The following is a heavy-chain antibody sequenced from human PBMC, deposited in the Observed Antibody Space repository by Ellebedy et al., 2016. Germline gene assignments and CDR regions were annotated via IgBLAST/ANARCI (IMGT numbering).Heavy chain of an antibody. J-gene: IGHJ3*01. D-gene: IGHD3-3*01. CDR2: IGTADDE. Sequence: GGSLRLSXVTSGFTFNPFDMHWVRQTPGRGLEWVATIGTADDEYYADSVKGRFTISRDNDESSYYLHLNSLTAGDTAVYYCARGGYYANDPFDFWGQGTVVTVSS. CDR1: GFTFNPFD. V-gene: IGHV3-13*01. CDR3: ARGGYYANDPFDF.